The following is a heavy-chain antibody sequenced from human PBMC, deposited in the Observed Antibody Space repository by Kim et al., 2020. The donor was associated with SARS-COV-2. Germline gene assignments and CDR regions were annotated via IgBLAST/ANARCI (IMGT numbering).Heavy chain of an antibody. D-gene: IGHD6-13*01. CDR3: TTPRKQQLNWHFDL. Sequence: YGDAVKGRVTISRDNSKNTVYLQMNSLRREDTAMYYCTTPRKQQLNWHFDLWGRGTLVTVSS. V-gene: IGHV3-30*01. J-gene: IGHJ2*01.